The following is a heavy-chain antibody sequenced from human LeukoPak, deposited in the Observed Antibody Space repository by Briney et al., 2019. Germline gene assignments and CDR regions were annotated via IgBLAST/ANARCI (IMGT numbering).Heavy chain of an antibody. CDR2: IDYTGTT. CDR3: ARDHALGYFDI. Sequence: SETLSLTCTVSGGSISYSHWTWIRQPPGKGLEWIGYIDYTGTTAYNTSLKSRATMSVDTSENKFTLRLTSVTAADTAFYYCARDHALGYFDIWGPGTRVTVSS. J-gene: IGHJ3*02. V-gene: IGHV4-59*01. D-gene: IGHD5-12*01. CDR1: GGSISYSH.